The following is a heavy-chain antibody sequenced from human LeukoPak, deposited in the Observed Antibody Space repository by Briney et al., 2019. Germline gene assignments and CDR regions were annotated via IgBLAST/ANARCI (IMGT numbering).Heavy chain of an antibody. CDR3: AKSYHYYGSSIDY. D-gene: IGHD3-10*01. J-gene: IGHJ4*02. V-gene: IGHV3-33*06. CDR1: GFTFSSYG. Sequence: GGSLRLSCAASGFTFSSYGMHWVRQAPGKGLEWVAVIWYDGSNKYYADSVKDRFTISRDNSKNTLYLQMNSLRAEDTAVYYCAKSYHYYGSSIDYWGQGTLVTVSS. CDR2: IWYDGSNK.